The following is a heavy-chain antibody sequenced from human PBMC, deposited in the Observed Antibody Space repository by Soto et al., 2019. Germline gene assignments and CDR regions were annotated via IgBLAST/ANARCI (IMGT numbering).Heavy chain of an antibody. Sequence: QVQLVQSGTEVKKPGSSVKVSCKASGGTFRNYPINWVRQAPGQGLEWMGSIFPLTDIPDYAQNFQARLTLSADKSTSTAYMELSSLTSDDTAMYFCARCPFVVLNSFESWGQGTLVTVSS. CDR2: IFPLTDIP. CDR1: GGTFRNYP. J-gene: IGHJ4*02. V-gene: IGHV1-69*02. D-gene: IGHD3-16*02. CDR3: ARCPFVVLNSFES.